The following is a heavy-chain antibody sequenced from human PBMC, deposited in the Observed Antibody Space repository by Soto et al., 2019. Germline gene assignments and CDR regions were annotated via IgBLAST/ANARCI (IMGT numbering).Heavy chain of an antibody. D-gene: IGHD2-2*01. J-gene: IGHJ4*02. CDR3: ARDGIYCSSTSCYYFDY. CDR1: GFTFSSYW. V-gene: IGHV3-7*01. CDR2: IKQDGSEK. Sequence: GGSLRLSCAASGFTFSSYWMSWVRQAPGKGLEWVANIKQDGSEKYYVDSVKGRFTISRDNAKNSLYLQMNSLRAEDTAVYYCARDGIYCSSTSCYYFDYWGQGTLVTVSS.